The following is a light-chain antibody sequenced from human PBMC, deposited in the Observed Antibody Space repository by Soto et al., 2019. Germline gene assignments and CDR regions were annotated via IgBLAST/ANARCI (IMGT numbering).Light chain of an antibody. CDR1: SSNIGAGYD. V-gene: IGLV1-40*01. J-gene: IGLJ2*01. CDR2: GNN. Sequence: QSVLTQPPSVSGAPGQRVTISCTGSSSNIGAGYDVHWYQQFPGTAPKLLIYGNNNRPSGVPDRFSGSKSGTSASLAITGLQAEDEADYHCQSYDSSLSGGVFGGGTKLTVL. CDR3: QSYDSSLSGGV.